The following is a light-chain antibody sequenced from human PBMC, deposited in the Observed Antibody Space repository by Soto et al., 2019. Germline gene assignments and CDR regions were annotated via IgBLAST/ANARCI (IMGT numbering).Light chain of an antibody. CDR3: QQTYSDFT. CDR1: QYINYY. CDR2: AAS. V-gene: IGKV1-39*01. J-gene: IGKJ4*01. Sequence: DIQMTQSPPSLSASVGDGVTITCRASQYINYYLNWYQHKPGKAPKVLIYAASRLQSGVPSRFSGSGSGTYFTLTISNLQPEDFAIYYCQQTYSDFTFGGGTRVEIK.